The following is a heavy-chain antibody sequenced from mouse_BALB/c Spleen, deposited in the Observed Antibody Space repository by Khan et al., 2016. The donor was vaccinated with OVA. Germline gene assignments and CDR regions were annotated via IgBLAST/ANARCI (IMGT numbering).Heavy chain of an antibody. CDR1: GFTFTNYG. J-gene: IGHJ4*01. Sequence: QIQLVQSGPELKKPGETVQISCKASGFTFTNYGMNWVRQAPGKGLKWMGWINTYTGEPTFTDDFKGRFAISLETSASTAFLQINSLKNEDTATYCCGRGGYSGTMDFWGQGTSVTVSS. V-gene: IGHV9-3-1*01. D-gene: IGHD2-14*01. CDR3: GRGGYSGTMDF. CDR2: INTYTGEP.